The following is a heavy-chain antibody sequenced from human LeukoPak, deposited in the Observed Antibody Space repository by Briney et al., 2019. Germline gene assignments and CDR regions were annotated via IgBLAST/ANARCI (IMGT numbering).Heavy chain of an antibody. D-gene: IGHD5-18*01. V-gene: IGHV1-46*01. CDR1: GCTFTSYY. J-gene: IGHJ4*02. CDR2: INPNGGST. Sequence: ASVKVSCKASGCTFTSYYIHWVRQAPGQGLEWMGLINPNGGSTSYAQKFQGRVTMTRDTSTSTVYMELSSLRSEDTAVYYCARAAGGSYVYRYFFDYWDQGTLVTVSS. CDR3: ARAAGGSYVYRYFFDY.